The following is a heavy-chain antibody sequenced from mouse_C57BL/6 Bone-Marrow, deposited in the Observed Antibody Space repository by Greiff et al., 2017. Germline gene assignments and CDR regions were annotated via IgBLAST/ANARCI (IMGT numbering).Heavy chain of an antibody. V-gene: IGHV5-17*01. CDR2: ISSGSSTI. Sequence: EVKLVESGGGLVKPGGSLKLSCAASGFTFSDYGMHWVRQAPEKGLEWVAYISSGSSTIYYADTVKGRFTISRDNAKNTLFLQMTSLMSEDTTMYYCARRFYAMGYWGQGTSVTVSS. J-gene: IGHJ4*01. CDR1: GFTFSDYG. CDR3: ARRFYAMGY.